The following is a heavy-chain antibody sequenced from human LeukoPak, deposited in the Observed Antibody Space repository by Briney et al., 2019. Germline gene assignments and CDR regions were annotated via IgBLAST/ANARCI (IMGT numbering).Heavy chain of an antibody. V-gene: IGHV3-23*01. CDR2: ISDSGGRT. Sequence: PGGSLRLSCAASGFTFSSYAMNWVRQAPGEGLEWVSTISDSGGRTYYADSVKGRFTISRDNSKNTLYVQMNSLRAEDTAVYYCAKDIVIRVDDSRGYSFTLEAFDIWGQGTMVTVSS. D-gene: IGHD3-22*01. CDR1: GFTFSSYA. J-gene: IGHJ3*02. CDR3: AKDIVIRVDDSRGYSFTLEAFDI.